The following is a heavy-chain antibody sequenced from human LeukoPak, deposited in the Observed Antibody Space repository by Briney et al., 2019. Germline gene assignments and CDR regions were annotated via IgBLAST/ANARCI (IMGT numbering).Heavy chain of an antibody. CDR2: IYYSGST. D-gene: IGHD3-10*01. CDR3: ARSLYYYGSDSFDI. V-gene: IGHV4-59*01. J-gene: IGHJ3*02. CDR1: GGSISSYY. Sequence: SETLSLTCSVSGGSISSYYWSWIRQPPGKGLEWIGYIYYSGSTNYNPSLKSRVTISVDTSKNQFSLKLSSVTAADTAVYYCARSLYYYGSDSFDIWGQGTMVSVSS.